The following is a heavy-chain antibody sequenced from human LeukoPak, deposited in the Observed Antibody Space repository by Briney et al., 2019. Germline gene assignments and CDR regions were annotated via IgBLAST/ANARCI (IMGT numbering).Heavy chain of an antibody. Sequence: KIGESLKTSCKGSGYSFTSYWIGWVRQMPGKGLEWVGIIYPGDSDTTYSPSFQGQVTISADKSISTAYLQWSSLKASDTAMYYCARLARDYYGSGSYYPGAPNWFDPWGQGTLVTVSS. V-gene: IGHV5-51*01. CDR2: IYPGDSDT. J-gene: IGHJ5*02. CDR1: GYSFTSYW. D-gene: IGHD3-10*01. CDR3: ARLARDYYGSGSYYPGAPNWFDP.